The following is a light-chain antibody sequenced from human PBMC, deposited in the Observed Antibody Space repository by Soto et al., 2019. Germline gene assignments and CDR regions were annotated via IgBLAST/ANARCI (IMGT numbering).Light chain of an antibody. CDR1: QSVSSN. Sequence: EIVMTQSPVILSVSPGETATLSCRASQSVSSNLAWYQQKPGQAPRLLLHGASTRATDIPARFSGSGSGTEFTLTISSLQSEDFAVYYCQQYNNFWTFGQGTKVEIK. V-gene: IGKV3-15*01. CDR2: GAS. CDR3: QQYNNFWT. J-gene: IGKJ1*01.